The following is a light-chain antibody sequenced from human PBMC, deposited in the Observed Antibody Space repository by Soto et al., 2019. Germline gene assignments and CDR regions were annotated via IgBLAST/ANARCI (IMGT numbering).Light chain of an antibody. Sequence: DIQMTQSPSTLSASVGDRVTITCRASQTISSWLAWYQQKPGQAPKLLIYKASSLESAVPSRFSGSGSGTEFTLTISGLQPEDFAVYYCQQYGSSPSITFGQGTRLEIK. CDR1: QTISSW. V-gene: IGKV1-5*03. J-gene: IGKJ5*01. CDR2: KAS. CDR3: QQYGSSPSIT.